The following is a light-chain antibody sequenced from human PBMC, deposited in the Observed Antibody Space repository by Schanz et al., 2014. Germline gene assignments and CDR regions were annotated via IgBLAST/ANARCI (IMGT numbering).Light chain of an antibody. CDR2: GAS. J-gene: IGKJ1*01. Sequence: EIVLTQSPATLSVSPGERATLSCRASQTLSDNLAWYQQKPGQAPRLLIYGASTRATGVPARFTGSGSGTEFTLTISSLQSEDFAVYYCQQYGSSPWTFGQGTKVEI. CDR1: QTLSDN. V-gene: IGKV3-15*01. CDR3: QQYGSSPWT.